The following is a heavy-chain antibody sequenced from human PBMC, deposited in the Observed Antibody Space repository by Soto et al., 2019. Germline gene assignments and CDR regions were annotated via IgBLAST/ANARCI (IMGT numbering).Heavy chain of an antibody. D-gene: IGHD4-17*01. J-gene: IGHJ4*02. CDR3: AKAATVVTLYYFDY. V-gene: IGHV3-23*01. CDR1: GLTFNNYG. Sequence: PGGSLRLSCAASGLTFNNYGMSWVRQAPGKGLEWVSAITDSGGSTYYADSVKGRFTISRDNSKNTVYLQMNSLRAEDTAVYYCAKAATVVTLYYFDYWGQGTLVTVSS. CDR2: ITDSGGST.